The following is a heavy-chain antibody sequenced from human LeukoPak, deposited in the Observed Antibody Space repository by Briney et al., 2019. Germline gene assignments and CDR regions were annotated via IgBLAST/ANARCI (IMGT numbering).Heavy chain of an antibody. D-gene: IGHD6-13*01. Sequence: PGGSLRLSCAASGFTFSSYTMSWVRQAPGKGLEWVSTITTSDGNTYYADSVKGRFTVSRDNSKNTLFLQMNSLRAEDTAVYYCAKEQNTYSSSPPDYWGQGTLVTVSS. CDR3: AKEQNTYSSSPPDY. V-gene: IGHV3-23*01. J-gene: IGHJ4*02. CDR1: GFTFSSYT. CDR2: ITTSDGNT.